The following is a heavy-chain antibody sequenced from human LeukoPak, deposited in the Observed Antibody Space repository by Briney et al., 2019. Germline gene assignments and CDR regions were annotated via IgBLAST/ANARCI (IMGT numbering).Heavy chain of an antibody. D-gene: IGHD3-22*01. Sequence: PSETLSLTCTVSGGSISSYYWSWIRQPPGEGLEWIGYIYYSGSTNYNPSLKSRVTISVDTSKNQFSLKLSSVTAADTAVYYRARSSEGRYYYDSSGYTYFYYYMDVWGKGTTVTISS. CDR3: ARSSEGRYYYDSSGYTYFYYYMDV. J-gene: IGHJ6*03. CDR2: IYYSGST. V-gene: IGHV4-59*01. CDR1: GGSISSYY.